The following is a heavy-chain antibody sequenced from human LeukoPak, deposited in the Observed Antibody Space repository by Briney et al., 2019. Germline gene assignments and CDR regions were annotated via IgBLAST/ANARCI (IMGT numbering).Heavy chain of an antibody. CDR1: GGSISSHNW. D-gene: IGHD3-22*01. CDR2: INHSGST. J-gene: IGHJ3*02. CDR3: ARHASYNLGYYQRDAFDI. V-gene: IGHV4-4*02. Sequence: SETLSLTCAVSGGSISSHNWWSWVRQPPGKGPEWIGEINHSGSTNYNPSLKSRVTISVDTSKNQFSLKLSSVTAADTAVYYCARHASYNLGYYQRDAFDIWGQGTMVTVSS.